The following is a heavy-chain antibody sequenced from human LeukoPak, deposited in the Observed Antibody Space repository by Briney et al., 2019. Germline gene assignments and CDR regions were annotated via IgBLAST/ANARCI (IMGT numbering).Heavy chain of an antibody. V-gene: IGHV3-11*04. CDR3: ARGDEGDTTVLRGGYFDY. CDR2: ITSSGATT. CDR1: GFTFSDYF. J-gene: IGHJ4*02. Sequence: GGSLRLSCTGSGFTFSDYFMTWIRQAPGKGLEYISFITSSGATTHYADSVKGRFTISRDNAKNSLYLQVDSLRAEDTAVYYCARGDEGDTTVLRGGYFDYWGQGTLVTVSS. D-gene: IGHD4-17*01.